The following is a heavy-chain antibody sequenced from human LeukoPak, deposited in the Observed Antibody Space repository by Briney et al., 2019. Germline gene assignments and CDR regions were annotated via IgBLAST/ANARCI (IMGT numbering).Heavy chain of an antibody. CDR2: ISNTGDTK. J-gene: IGHJ4*02. Sequence: GGSLRLSCAASGFIFNDFYMSWIRQAPGKGLEWISYISNTGDTKYYAASVRGRFTISRDNADNSLSLQLDSLRDEDTGIYYFARGLKYYYDSSGYYGGDYWGQGTPVTVFS. V-gene: IGHV3-11*01. CDR3: ARGLKYYYDSSGYYGGDY. D-gene: IGHD3-22*01. CDR1: GFIFNDFY.